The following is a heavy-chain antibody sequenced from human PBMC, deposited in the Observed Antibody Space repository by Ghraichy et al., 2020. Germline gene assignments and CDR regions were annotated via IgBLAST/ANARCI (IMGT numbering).Heavy chain of an antibody. CDR3: ARGLRGVSTSYDAFDI. J-gene: IGHJ3*02. CDR1: GYIFSNYD. D-gene: IGHD3-10*01. Sequence: ASVKVSCKASGYIFSNYDINWVRQATGQGLVWMGWMNPSNGNTDYAQKFQGRVTMTGDTSINTAYLEVTSMTSEDTAVYYCARGLRGVSTSYDAFDIWGQGTMVTVSS. CDR2: MNPSNGNT. V-gene: IGHV1-8*01.